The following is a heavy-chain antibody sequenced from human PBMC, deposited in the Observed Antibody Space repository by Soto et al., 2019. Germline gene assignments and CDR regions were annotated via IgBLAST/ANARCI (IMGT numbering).Heavy chain of an antibody. V-gene: IGHV4-34*01. Sequence: PSETLSLTCAVYGGSFSGYYWSWIRQPPGKGLEWIGEINHSGSTNYNPSLKSRVTISVDTSKNQFSLKLSSVTAADTAVYYCARERSSWFKAPLYYYYYYREVWGKGTRVTVSS. J-gene: IGHJ6*03. CDR3: ARERSSWFKAPLYYYYYYREV. D-gene: IGHD6-13*01. CDR2: INHSGST. CDR1: GGSFSGYY.